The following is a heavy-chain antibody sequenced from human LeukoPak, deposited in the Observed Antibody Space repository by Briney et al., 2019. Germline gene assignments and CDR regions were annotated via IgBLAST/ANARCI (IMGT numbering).Heavy chain of an antibody. J-gene: IGHJ4*02. CDR2: INHSGST. CDR1: GGSFSGYY. CDR3: ARVGYYDSSGYLTFDY. Sequence: PSETLSLTCAVYGGSFSGYYWSWIRQPPGKGLEWIGEINHSGSTNYNPSLKSRVTISVDTSKNQFSLKLSSVTAADTAVYYCARVGYYDSSGYLTFDYWGQGTLVTVSS. V-gene: IGHV4-34*01. D-gene: IGHD3-22*01.